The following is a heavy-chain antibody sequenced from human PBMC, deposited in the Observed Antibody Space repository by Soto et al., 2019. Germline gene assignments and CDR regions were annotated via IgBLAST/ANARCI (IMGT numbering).Heavy chain of an antibody. V-gene: IGHV3-23*01. CDR2: ISGSGGST. Sequence: GCLLPSCAASGFTFSSYAMSWVRQAPGKGLEWVSAISGSGGSTYYADSVKGRFTISRDNSKNTLYLQMNRLRAEDTAVYYCAKDPELLRYFDWYLNYFDYWGQGTLVTVSS. CDR1: GFTFSSYA. CDR3: AKDPELLRYFDWYLNYFDY. J-gene: IGHJ4*02. D-gene: IGHD3-9*01.